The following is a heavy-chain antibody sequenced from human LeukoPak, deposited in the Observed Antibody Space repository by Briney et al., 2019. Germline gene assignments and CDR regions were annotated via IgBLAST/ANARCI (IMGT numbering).Heavy chain of an antibody. V-gene: IGHV3-7*01. CDR2: IKQDGSEK. Sequence: SGGSLRLSCAASGFTFSSYWMSWVRQAPGKGLEWVANIKQDGSEKYYVDSVKGRFTISRDNAKNSLYLQMNSLRAEDTAVYYCARGFPAATTKRIFDYWGQGTLVTVSS. J-gene: IGHJ4*02. CDR1: GFTFSSYW. CDR3: ARGFPAATTKRIFDY. D-gene: IGHD1-26*01.